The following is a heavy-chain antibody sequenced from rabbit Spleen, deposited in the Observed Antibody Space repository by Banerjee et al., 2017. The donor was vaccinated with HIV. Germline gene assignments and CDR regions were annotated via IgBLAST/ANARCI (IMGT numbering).Heavy chain of an antibody. Sequence: QSLEESGGDLVKPGTSLTLTCKASGFSFSSRYYMCWVRQAPGKGLEWIACIDTGSSGFSYFATWAKGRFTVSKTSSTTVTLQMTSLTAADTATYFCARGPVSGIHTYVDYFNLWAQGPWSPS. V-gene: IGHV1S40*01. CDR2: IDTGSSGFS. J-gene: IGHJ4*01. CDR3: ARGPVSGIHTYVDYFNL. CDR1: GFSFSSRYY. D-gene: IGHD1-1*01.